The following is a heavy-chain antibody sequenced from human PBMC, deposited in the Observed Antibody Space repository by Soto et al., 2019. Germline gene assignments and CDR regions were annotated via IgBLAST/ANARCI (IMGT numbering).Heavy chain of an antibody. CDR3: ARASKYNREWYVPCGI. Sequence: QVQLVQSGAEVKKPGASVKVSCKASGYNFTDYDMHWVRQAPGQGLEWMGMINPNDDAINYAQKFQGRDSMTRDSPTSTVYMELSSLRSEDTAMYYCARASKYNREWYVPCGIWGQGTLITVSS. CDR2: INPNDDAI. V-gene: IGHV1-46*01. J-gene: IGHJ4*02. CDR1: GYNFTDYD. D-gene: IGHD1-1*01.